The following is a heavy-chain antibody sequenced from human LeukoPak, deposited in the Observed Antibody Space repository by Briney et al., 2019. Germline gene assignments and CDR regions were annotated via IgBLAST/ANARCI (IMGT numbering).Heavy chain of an antibody. CDR3: AKGTVEYYFDY. CDR1: GFTFDDYA. CDR2: ISWNSGSI. J-gene: IGHJ4*02. Sequence: GGSLRLSCAASGFTFDDYAMHWVRQAPGKGLEWVSGISWNSGSIGYADSVKGRFTISRDNAKNSLYPQMNSLRAEDTALYYCAKGTVEYYFDYWGQGTQVTVSS. V-gene: IGHV3-9*01. D-gene: IGHD3-3*01.